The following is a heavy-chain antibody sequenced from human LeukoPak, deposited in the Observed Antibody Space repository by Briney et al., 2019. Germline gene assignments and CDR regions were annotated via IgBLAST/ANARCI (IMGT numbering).Heavy chain of an antibody. J-gene: IGHJ6*03. D-gene: IGHD2-2*02. CDR2: ISAYNGDT. Sequence: ASVKVSCKASGYTFTSYGISWVRQAPGQGLEWMGWISAYNGDTNYAQNLQGRVTMTRDMSTSTVYMELSSLRSEDTAVYYCARVAAEVVGVPGAIGFGWLRRDYYYMDVWGKGTTVTVSS. V-gene: IGHV1-18*01. CDR1: GYTFTSYG. CDR3: ARVAAEVVGVPGAIGFGWLRRDYYYMDV.